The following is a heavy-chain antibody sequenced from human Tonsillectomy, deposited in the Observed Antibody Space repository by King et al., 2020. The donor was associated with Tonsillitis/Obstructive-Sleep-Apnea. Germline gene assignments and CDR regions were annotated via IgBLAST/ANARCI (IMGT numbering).Heavy chain of an antibody. CDR1: GGSISSSSYY. CDR2: IYYSGST. J-gene: IGHJ6*03. CDR3: ARQQYYYYYMDV. V-gene: IGHV4-39*01. Sequence: HLQLQESGPGLVKPSETLSLTCTVSGGSISSSSYYWGWIRQPPGKGLEWIGSIYYSGSTYYNPSLKSRVTISVDTSKNQFSLKLSSVTAADTAVYYCARQQYYYYYMDVWGKGTTVTVSS.